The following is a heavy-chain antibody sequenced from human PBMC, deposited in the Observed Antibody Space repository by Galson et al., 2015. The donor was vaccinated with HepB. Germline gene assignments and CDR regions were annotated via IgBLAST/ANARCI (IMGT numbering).Heavy chain of an antibody. Sequence: SLRLSCAASGFTFSSYAMSWVRQAPGKGLEWVSAISGSGGSTYYADSVKGRFTISRDNSKNTLYLQMNSLRAEDTAVYYCAKLEGYCSSTSCYWGFDYWGQGTLVTVSS. CDR3: AKLEGYCSSTSCYWGFDY. V-gene: IGHV3-23*01. D-gene: IGHD2-2*01. J-gene: IGHJ4*02. CDR2: ISGSGGST. CDR1: GFTFSSYA.